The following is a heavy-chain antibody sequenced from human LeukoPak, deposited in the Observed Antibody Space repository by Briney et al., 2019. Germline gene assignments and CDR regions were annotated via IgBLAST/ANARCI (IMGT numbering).Heavy chain of an antibody. Sequence: SETLSLTCTVSGGSISTSNYYWGWIRQPPGKGLEWIGNIFYSGSTYYSPSLRSRVTISVDTSKNQFSLKLSSVTAADTAVYYCARVFDSGYSYGYGDLYFDYWGQGTLVTVSS. CDR3: ARVFDSGYSYGYGDLYFDY. CDR1: GGSISTSNYY. J-gene: IGHJ4*02. CDR2: IFYSGST. D-gene: IGHD5-18*01. V-gene: IGHV4-39*07.